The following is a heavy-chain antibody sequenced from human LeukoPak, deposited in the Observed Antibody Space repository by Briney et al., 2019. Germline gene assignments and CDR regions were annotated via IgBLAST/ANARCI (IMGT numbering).Heavy chain of an antibody. D-gene: IGHD3-3*01. CDR2: INPSGGST. CDR1: GYTFTSYY. J-gene: IGHJ6*03. V-gene: IGHV1-46*01. Sequence: GASVKVSCKAPGYTFTSYYMHWVRQAPGQGLEWMGIINPSGGSTSYAQKFQGRVTMTRDMSTSTVYMELSSLRSEDTAVYYCALIRFLEWSPILFHYYYYMDVWGKGTTVTVSS. CDR3: ALIRFLEWSPILFHYYYYMDV.